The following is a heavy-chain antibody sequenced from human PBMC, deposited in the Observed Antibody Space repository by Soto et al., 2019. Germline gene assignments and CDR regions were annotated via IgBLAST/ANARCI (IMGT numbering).Heavy chain of an antibody. V-gene: IGHV3-66*01. D-gene: IGHD6-19*01. CDR3: ARGRQWLDPFLDD. Sequence: PGGSLRLSCAASGFTVSSNYMSWVRQAPGKGLEWVSVIYSGGSTYYADSVKGRFTISRDNSKNTLYLQMNSLRDEDTAVYYCARGRQWLDPFLDDRGQGTLVTVSS. CDR2: IYSGGST. J-gene: IGHJ4*02. CDR1: GFTVSSNY.